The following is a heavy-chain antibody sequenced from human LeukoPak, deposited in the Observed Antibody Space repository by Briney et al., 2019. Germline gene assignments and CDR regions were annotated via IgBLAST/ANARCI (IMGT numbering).Heavy chain of an antibody. Sequence: GGTLRLSCAASGFTFSSYGMSWVRQAPGKGLEWVSAISGSGGSTYYADSVKGRFTISRDNSKNTLYLQMSSLRAEDTAVYYCAKGSGSQYYYYYYMDVWGKGTTVTVSS. CDR3: AKGSGSQYYYYYYMDV. CDR1: GFTFSSYG. D-gene: IGHD3-10*01. J-gene: IGHJ6*03. V-gene: IGHV3-23*01. CDR2: ISGSGGST.